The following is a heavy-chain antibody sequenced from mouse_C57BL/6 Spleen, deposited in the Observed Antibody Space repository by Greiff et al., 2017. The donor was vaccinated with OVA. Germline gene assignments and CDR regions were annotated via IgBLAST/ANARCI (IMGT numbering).Heavy chain of an antibody. CDR3: ARERGKTGTYGRWYCDV. D-gene: IGHD4-1*01. Sequence: EVQGVESGGGLVKPGGSLKLSCAASGFTFSSYAMSWVRQTPEKRLEWVATISDGGSYTYYPDNVKGRFTISRDNAKNNLYLQMSHLKSEDTAMYYCARERGKTGTYGRWYCDVWGTGTTVTVSS. CDR2: ISDGGSYT. CDR1: GFTFSSYA. J-gene: IGHJ1*03. V-gene: IGHV5-4*01.